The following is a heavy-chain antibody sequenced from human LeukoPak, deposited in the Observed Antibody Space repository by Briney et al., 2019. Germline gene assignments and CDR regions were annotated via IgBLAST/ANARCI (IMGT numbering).Heavy chain of an antibody. Sequence: PGGSLRLSCTASGFTFSNFWMGWVRQVPGKGLEWVANIKQDETEKFYLGSVKGRFTISRDNAKNSLYLQMNSLRVEDTALYYCARAIRGYSYVLDYWGQGTLVTVSS. D-gene: IGHD5-18*01. CDR3: ARAIRGYSYVLDY. J-gene: IGHJ4*02. CDR2: IKQDETEK. CDR1: GFTFSNFW. V-gene: IGHV3-7*03.